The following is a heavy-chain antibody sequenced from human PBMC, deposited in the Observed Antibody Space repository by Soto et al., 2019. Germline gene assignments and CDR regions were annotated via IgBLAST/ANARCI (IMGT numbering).Heavy chain of an antibody. CDR3: ARVPSPFDYYYAMDV. CDR1: GDSISSGNKY. CDR2: IFSSGTT. Sequence: QVQLRESGPGLVMPSQTLSLTCTVSGDSISSGNKYWSWIRQPPGKGLEWIGYIFSSGTTYYNPSLNSRLTTSLDASQNQFSLRLNSLTDADTAGYFCARVPSPFDYYYAMDVWGQGTTVTVSS. J-gene: IGHJ6*02. D-gene: IGHD3-16*01. V-gene: IGHV4-30-4*01.